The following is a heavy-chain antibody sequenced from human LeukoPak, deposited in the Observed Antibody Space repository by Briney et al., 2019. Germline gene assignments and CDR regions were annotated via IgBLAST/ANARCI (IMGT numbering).Heavy chain of an antibody. Sequence: QAGGSLRLSCATSGFTFDDYAMHWVRQAPGKGLEWVSGISWNSGSIGYADSVKGRFTISRDNAKNSLYLQMNSLRAEDMALYYCAKTKANKYYYDSSGDHYFDYWGQGTLVTVSS. CDR3: AKTKANKYYYDSSGDHYFDY. D-gene: IGHD3-22*01. CDR1: GFTFDDYA. J-gene: IGHJ4*02. V-gene: IGHV3-9*03. CDR2: ISWNSGSI.